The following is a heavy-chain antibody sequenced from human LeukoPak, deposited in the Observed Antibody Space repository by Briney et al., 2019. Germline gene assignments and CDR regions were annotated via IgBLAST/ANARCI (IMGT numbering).Heavy chain of an antibody. CDR1: VYAFTNYA. D-gene: IGHD2-8*01. CDR2: ISPYNDKT. CDR3: ARGGQSYNVVFRGTRKYNYYGMDV. J-gene: IGHJ6*02. Sequence: ASVKVSCKCSVYAFTNYAISWVRQPPGQGLEWMGWISPYNDKTNYAQKLQGRVTMTTDTYTSTAYMELRSLRSDDTAVYYCARGGQSYNVVFRGTRKYNYYGMDVWGQGTTVTVSS. V-gene: IGHV1-18*01.